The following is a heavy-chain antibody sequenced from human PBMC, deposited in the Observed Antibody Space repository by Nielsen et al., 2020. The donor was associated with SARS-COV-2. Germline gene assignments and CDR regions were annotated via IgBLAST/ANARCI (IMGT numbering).Heavy chain of an antibody. V-gene: IGHV3-74*01. CDR1: GFTFSSYW. J-gene: IGHJ4*02. Sequence: GESLKISCAVSGFTFSSYWMDWVRQVPGKGLVWVSRINSDGSSATYADSVKGRFTISRDNAKSTLYLQMNSLRAEDTAVYYFSRRGTSGSGFAFDYWGQGTLVTVSS. CDR2: INSDGSSA. D-gene: IGHD6-19*01. CDR3: SRRGTSGSGFAFDY.